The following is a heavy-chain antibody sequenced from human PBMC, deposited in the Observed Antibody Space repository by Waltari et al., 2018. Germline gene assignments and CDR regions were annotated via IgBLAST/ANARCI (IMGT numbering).Heavy chain of an antibody. CDR1: GCTFSTYG. J-gene: IGHJ4*02. Sequence: EVQLVESGGGLVQPGGSLRLSCAASGCTFSTYGLSWVRQAPGKGLEWVAAISGGSDNTHYADSVKGRFTISRDNSKNTLYLQMNSLRADDTAVYYCAECRGVRGVIPFDYWGQGTLVTVSS. CDR3: AECRGVRGVIPFDY. V-gene: IGHV3-23*04. CDR2: ISGGSDNT. D-gene: IGHD3-10*01.